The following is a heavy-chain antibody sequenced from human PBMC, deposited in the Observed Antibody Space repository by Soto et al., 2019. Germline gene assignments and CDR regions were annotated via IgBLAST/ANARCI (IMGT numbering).Heavy chain of an antibody. V-gene: IGHV3-30*18. Sequence: QVKLVESGGGVVQPGRSLRLSCEVSGFIFNDYGMHWVRQAPGKGLDWVAVISYDGNNKYYAQSVKGRFTISRDNSKNTLFLHMDSLRREDTAVYHCVKGDLDTAIVNSPDAFDFWGQGTMVTVS. CDR1: GFIFNDYG. CDR2: ISYDGNNK. D-gene: IGHD5-18*01. CDR3: VKGDLDTAIVNSPDAFDF. J-gene: IGHJ3*01.